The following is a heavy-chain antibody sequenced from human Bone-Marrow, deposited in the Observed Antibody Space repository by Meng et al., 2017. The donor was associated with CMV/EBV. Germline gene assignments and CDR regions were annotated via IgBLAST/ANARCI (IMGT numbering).Heavy chain of an antibody. J-gene: IGHJ4*02. CDR3: AKLPPKRLLSHFDY. Sequence: GESLKISCAASGFTFSSNYMSWVRQAPGKGLEWVSAISGSGGSTYYADSVKGRFTISRDNSKNTLYLQMNSLRAEDTAVYYCAKLPPKRLLSHFDYWGQGTLVTVYS. CDR2: ISGSGGST. D-gene: IGHD2-2*01. CDR1: GFTFSSNY. V-gene: IGHV3-23*01.